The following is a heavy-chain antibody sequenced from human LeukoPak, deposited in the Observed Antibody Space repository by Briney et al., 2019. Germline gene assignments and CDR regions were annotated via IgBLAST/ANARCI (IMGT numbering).Heavy chain of an antibody. CDR1: GFTFSSYA. CDR3: AKDRVGEYSSSGGYFDY. Sequence: GGSLRLSCAASGFTFSSYAMSWVRQAPGKGLEWVSAISGSGGSTYYADSAKGRFTISRDNSKNTLYLQMNSLRAEDTAVYYCAKDRVGEYSSSGGYFDYWGQGTLVTVSS. J-gene: IGHJ4*02. V-gene: IGHV3-23*01. CDR2: ISGSGGST. D-gene: IGHD6-6*01.